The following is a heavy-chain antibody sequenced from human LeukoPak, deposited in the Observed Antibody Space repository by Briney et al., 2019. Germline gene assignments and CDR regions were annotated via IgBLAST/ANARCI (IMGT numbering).Heavy chain of an antibody. D-gene: IGHD6-19*01. V-gene: IGHV4-59*08. Sequence: SETLSLTCTVSGGSISGNYWSWIRQPPGKELEWIGYIFYSGTTTYNPSLKGRVTISVDTSKNQFSLKLSSVTAADTAVYYCARLGDNSGWPRVDYWGQGTLVTVSS. CDR3: ARLGDNSGWPRVDY. CDR1: GGSISGNY. CDR2: IFYSGTT. J-gene: IGHJ4*02.